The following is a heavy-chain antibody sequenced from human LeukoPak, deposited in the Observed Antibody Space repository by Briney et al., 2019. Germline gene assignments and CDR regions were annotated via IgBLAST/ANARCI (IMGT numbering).Heavy chain of an antibody. Sequence: GGSLRLSCAASGFTFSSYGMHWVRQAPGKGLQWVAVISYDGSNKYYADSVKGRFTISRDNSKNTPYLQMNSLRAEDTAVYYCARDRLGRGLDYWGQGTLVTVSS. D-gene: IGHD3-10*01. V-gene: IGHV3-30*03. J-gene: IGHJ4*02. CDR3: ARDRLGRGLDY. CDR1: GFTFSSYG. CDR2: ISYDGSNK.